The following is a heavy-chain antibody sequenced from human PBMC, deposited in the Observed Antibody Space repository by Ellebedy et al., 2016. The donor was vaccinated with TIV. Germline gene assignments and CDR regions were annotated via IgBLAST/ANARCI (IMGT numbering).Heavy chain of an antibody. CDR2: IYSGGST. Sequence: PGGSLRLSCEASGFTVSASYLSWVRQAPGKGLEWVSTIYSGGSTNYADSVKCRFTISTYSSKNMLYLQMNALRLEDTAVYDFARPGDYWPFDHWGRGTLVTVSS. V-gene: IGHV3-53*04. CDR3: ARPGDYWPFDH. CDR1: GFTVSASY. J-gene: IGHJ4*02. D-gene: IGHD3/OR15-3a*01.